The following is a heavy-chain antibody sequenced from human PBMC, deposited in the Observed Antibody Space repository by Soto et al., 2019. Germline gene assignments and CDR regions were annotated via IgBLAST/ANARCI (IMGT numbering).Heavy chain of an antibody. Sequence: QVQLVQSGAEVKKPGSSVKVSCKASGGTFSSYAISWVRQAPGQGLEWMGGIIPIFGTANYAQQFQGRVTITADKPTSTAYKELSSLRSEDTAVYYCARVGRGDSRGDYFDYWGQGTLVTVSS. J-gene: IGHJ4*02. V-gene: IGHV1-69*06. CDR1: GGTFSSYA. CDR3: ARVGRGDSRGDYFDY. D-gene: IGHD3-22*01. CDR2: IIPIFGTA.